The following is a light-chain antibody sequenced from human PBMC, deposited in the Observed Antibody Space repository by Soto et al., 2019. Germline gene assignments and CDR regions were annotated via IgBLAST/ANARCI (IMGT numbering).Light chain of an antibody. Sequence: QSVLTQPASVSGSPGHPITISCPGTSSDVGSYNLVSWYQQHPGKAPKLMIYEVSKRPSGVSNRFSGSKSGNTASLTISGLQAEDEADYYCCSYAGSSTPLIFGTGTKVTV. CDR1: SSDVGSYNL. CDR2: EVS. CDR3: CSYAGSSTPLI. J-gene: IGLJ1*01. V-gene: IGLV2-23*02.